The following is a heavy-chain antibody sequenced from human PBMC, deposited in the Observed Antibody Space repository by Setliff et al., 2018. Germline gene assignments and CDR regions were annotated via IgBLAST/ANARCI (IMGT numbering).Heavy chain of an antibody. J-gene: IGHJ6*03. CDR3: TRDSAAATANYYYYYYYMDV. CDR2: FNPNSGDT. D-gene: IGHD2-15*01. Sequence: ASVKVSCKASGYIFTGYYIHWVRQAPGQGLEWMGRFNPNSGDTNSAQKFQGRVTMTRDTSISTAYMELSSLRSEDTAVYYCTRDSAAATANYYYYYYYMDVWGKGTTVTVSS. CDR1: GYIFTGYY. V-gene: IGHV1-2*06.